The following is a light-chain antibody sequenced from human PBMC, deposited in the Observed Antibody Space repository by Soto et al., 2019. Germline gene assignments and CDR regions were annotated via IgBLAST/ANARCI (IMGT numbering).Light chain of an antibody. CDR3: SSYAGSSIWV. CDR2: DVS. J-gene: IGLJ3*02. V-gene: IGLV2-8*01. CDR1: SSDVGAYNY. Sequence: QSVLTQPPSASGSPGQSVTISCTGTSSDVGAYNYVSWYQQHPGKAPKLMIYDVSNRPSGVPDRFSGSKSGNTASLTVSGLQAEDEADFYCSSYAGSSIWVFGGGTKLTVL.